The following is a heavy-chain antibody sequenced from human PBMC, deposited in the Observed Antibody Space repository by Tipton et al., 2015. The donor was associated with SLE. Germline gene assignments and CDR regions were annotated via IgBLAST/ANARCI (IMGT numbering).Heavy chain of an antibody. D-gene: IGHD6-19*01. V-gene: IGHV4-30-2*05. CDR3: ARARWYSSGSAMGDAFDI. CDR2: IYYSGST. CDR1: GGSISSHY. J-gene: IGHJ3*02. Sequence: TLSLTCAVSGGSISSHYWSWIRQPPGKGLEWIGYIYYSGSTYYNPSLKSRVTISVDTSKNQFSLKLSSVTAADTAVYYCARARWYSSGSAMGDAFDIWGQGTMVTVSS.